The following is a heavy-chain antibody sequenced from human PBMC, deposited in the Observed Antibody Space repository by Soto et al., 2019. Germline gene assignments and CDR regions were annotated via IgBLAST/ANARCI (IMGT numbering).Heavy chain of an antibody. CDR3: TTDQLGYYYDSSGYYLPTYFDY. CDR2: ISGSGGST. CDR1: GFRFSDYS. V-gene: IGHV3-23*01. J-gene: IGHJ4*02. D-gene: IGHD3-22*01. Sequence: PGGSLRLSCAASGFRFSDYSMSWVRQAPGKGLEWVSAISGSGGSTYYADSVKGRFTISRDNSKNTLYLQMNSLRTEDTAVYYCTTDQLGYYYDSSGYYLPTYFDYWGQGTLVTVPS.